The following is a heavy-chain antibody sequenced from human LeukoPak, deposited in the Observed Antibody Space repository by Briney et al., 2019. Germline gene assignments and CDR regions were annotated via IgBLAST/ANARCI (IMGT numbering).Heavy chain of an antibody. CDR2: IIPIFGTA. CDR3: ARANKDYGDYGDPDAFDI. D-gene: IGHD4-17*01. CDR1: GGTFSSYA. Sequence: SVKVSCKASGGTFSSYAISWVRQAPGQGLEWMGGIIPIFGTANYAQKFQGRVTVTADESTSTAYMELSSLRSEDTAVYYCARANKDYGDYGDPDAFDIWGQGTMVTVSS. J-gene: IGHJ3*02. V-gene: IGHV1-69*13.